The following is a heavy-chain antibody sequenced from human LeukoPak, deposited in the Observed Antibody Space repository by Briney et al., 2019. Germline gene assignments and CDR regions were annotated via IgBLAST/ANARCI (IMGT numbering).Heavy chain of an antibody. CDR1: GGSFSGYY. J-gene: IGHJ5*02. CDR2: IYYSGST. Sequence: SETLSLTCAVYGGSFSGYYWSWIRQPPGKGLEWIGSIYYSGSTYYNPSLKSRVTISVDTSKNQFSLKLSSVTAADTAVYYCARGETGANWFDPWGQGTLVTVSP. D-gene: IGHD1-26*01. CDR3: ARGETGANWFDP. V-gene: IGHV4-34*01.